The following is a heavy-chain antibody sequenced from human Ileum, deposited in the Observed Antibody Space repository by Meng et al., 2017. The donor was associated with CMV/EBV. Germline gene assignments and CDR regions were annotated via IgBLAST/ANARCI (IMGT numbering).Heavy chain of an antibody. V-gene: IGHV3-23*01. CDR2: ISGGRDTN. J-gene: IGHJ4*02. Sequence: ASCSPLTTSTMYLVRAAPRGGLGWVSVISGGRDTNYYAASVRGWFTICGDNSKTTLYLQMSRRGGDTTVIYYCVAGGIVGATQGWDYWGQGTLVTVSS. CDR1: CSPLTTST. D-gene: IGHD1-26*01. CDR3: VAGGIVGATQGWDY.